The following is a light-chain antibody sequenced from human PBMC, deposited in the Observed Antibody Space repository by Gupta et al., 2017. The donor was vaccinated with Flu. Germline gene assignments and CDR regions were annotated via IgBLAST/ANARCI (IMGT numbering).Light chain of an antibody. CDR3: QQRNNRHPPYT. CDR2: DAS. Sequence: EIVLTQSPATLSLSPGERATLSCRASQSVSSYLAWYQQKPGQAPRLLIYDASNRATGIPARFSGSGGGTGFTLTISSREPEDFAVYYCQQRNNRHPPYTFGQGTKLDIK. V-gene: IGKV3-11*01. CDR1: QSVSSY. J-gene: IGKJ2*01.